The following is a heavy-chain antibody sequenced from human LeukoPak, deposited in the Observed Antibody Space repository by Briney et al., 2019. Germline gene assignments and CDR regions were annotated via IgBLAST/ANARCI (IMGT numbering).Heavy chain of an antibody. CDR1: GFTFSSYA. D-gene: IGHD2-2*01. CDR3: ANLGYCSSTSCYGGGNNYYYYGMDV. V-gene: IGHV3-23*01. J-gene: IGHJ6*02. Sequence: GGSLRLSCAAAGFTFSSYAMSWVRQAPGTGLEWVATFDRTGGRTYYADSVRGRFTISRNNSKNTLYLQMNSLRAEDTAVYYCANLGYCSSTSCYGGGNNYYYYGMDVWGQGTTVTVSS. CDR2: FDRTGGRT.